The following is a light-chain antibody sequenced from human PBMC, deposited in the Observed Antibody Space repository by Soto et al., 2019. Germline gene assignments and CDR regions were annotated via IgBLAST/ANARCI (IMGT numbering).Light chain of an antibody. J-gene: IGLJ3*02. V-gene: IGLV4-69*01. CDR1: SEHSTYA. CDR2: LNSDGSH. CDR3: QTWGTSSSV. Sequence: QSVLTQAPSASASLGASVKLTCTLSSEHSTYAIAWHQQQPQKGPRYLMNLNSDGSHRKGDGIPDRFSGSSSGAERYLTISSLQSEDEADYYCQTWGTSSSVFGGGTKLTVL.